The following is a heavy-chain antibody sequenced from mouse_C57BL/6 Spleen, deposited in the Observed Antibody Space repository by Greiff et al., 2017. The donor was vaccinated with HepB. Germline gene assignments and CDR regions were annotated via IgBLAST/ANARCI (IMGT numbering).Heavy chain of an antibody. CDR2: IYPRSGNT. CDR3: ARGTTVSYYAMDY. J-gene: IGHJ4*01. Sequence: VQLQQSGAELARPGASVKLSCKASGYTFTSYGISWVKQRTGQGLEWIGEIYPRSGNTYYNEKFKGKATLTADKSSSTAYMELRSLTSVDPAVYFCARGTTVSYYAMDYWGQGTSVTVSS. V-gene: IGHV1-81*01. D-gene: IGHD1-1*01. CDR1: GYTFTSYG.